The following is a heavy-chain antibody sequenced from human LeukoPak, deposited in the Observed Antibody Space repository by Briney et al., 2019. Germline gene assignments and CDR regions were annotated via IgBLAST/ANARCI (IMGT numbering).Heavy chain of an antibody. D-gene: IGHD3-22*01. CDR3: ARDGGYYDSSGYSFDY. V-gene: IGHV4-38-2*02. CDR2: IYHSGST. J-gene: IGHJ4*02. CDR1: GYSISSGYY. Sequence: SETLSLTCTVSGYSISSGYYWGWIRQPPGKGLEWIGSIYHSGSTYYNPSLKSRVTISVDTSKNQFSLKLSSVTAADTAVYYCARDGGYYDSSGYSFDYGGQGTLVTVSS.